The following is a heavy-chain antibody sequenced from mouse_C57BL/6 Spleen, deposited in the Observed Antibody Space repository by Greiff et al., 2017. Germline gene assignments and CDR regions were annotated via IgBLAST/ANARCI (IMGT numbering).Heavy chain of an antibody. V-gene: IGHV5-9-1*02. CDR2: ISSGGDYI. D-gene: IGHD1-1*01. Sequence: EVQRVESGEGLVKPGGSLKLSCAASGFTFSSYAMSWVRQTPEKRLEWVAYISSGGDYIYYADTVKGRFTISRDNARNTLYLQMSSLKSEDTAMYYCTRGGEYYGSSYDYFDYWGQGTTLTVSS. CDR3: TRGGEYYGSSYDYFDY. J-gene: IGHJ2*01. CDR1: GFTFSSYA.